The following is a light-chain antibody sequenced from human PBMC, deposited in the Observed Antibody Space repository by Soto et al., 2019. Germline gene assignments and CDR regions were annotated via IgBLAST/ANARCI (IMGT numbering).Light chain of an antibody. V-gene: IGKV3-11*01. Sequence: DIVLTQSPATLSLSPGERATLSCRASQSVRSNLAWYQQKPGQAPRLLIYDASNRATGIPARFSGSGSGTDFTLTISTLEPEDFAVYYSQQRSAWPPITFGQGTRLEIK. CDR3: QQRSAWPPIT. J-gene: IGKJ5*01. CDR1: QSVRSN. CDR2: DAS.